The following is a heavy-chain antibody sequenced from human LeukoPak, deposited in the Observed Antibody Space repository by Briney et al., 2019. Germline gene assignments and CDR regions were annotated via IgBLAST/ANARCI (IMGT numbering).Heavy chain of an antibody. V-gene: IGHV3-30*02. D-gene: IGHD1-1*01. Sequence: GGSLRLSCAASGFSFSTFGMYWVRQVPGKGLEWVAFIRYDGNDKYYGDSAKDRFTISRDNSKNTLYLQMNSLTTDDTGVYYCAKDSQLDVGSDYYYYFYMHVWGRGTTVTVSS. CDR1: GFSFSTFG. CDR3: AKDSQLDVGSDYYYYFYMHV. CDR2: IRYDGNDK. J-gene: IGHJ6*03.